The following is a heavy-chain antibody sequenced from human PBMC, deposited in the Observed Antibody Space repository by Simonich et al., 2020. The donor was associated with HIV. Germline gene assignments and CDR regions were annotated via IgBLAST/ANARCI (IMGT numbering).Heavy chain of an antibody. Sequence: QVQLVESGGGVVQPGRSLRLSCEASGFTFSTYAMHWVRQAPGEGVGGVAVIAYDGSNKYYADSVKGRFTISRDNSKNTLYLQMNSLRAEDTAVYYCAKGKGSRLYWYFDLWGRGTLVTVSS. CDR2: IAYDGSNK. D-gene: IGHD6-25*01. CDR3: AKGKGSRLYWYFDL. V-gene: IGHV3-30*07. J-gene: IGHJ2*01. CDR1: GFTFSTYA.